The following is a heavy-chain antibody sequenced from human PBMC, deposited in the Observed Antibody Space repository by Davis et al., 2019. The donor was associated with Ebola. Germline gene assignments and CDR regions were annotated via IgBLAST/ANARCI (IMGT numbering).Heavy chain of an antibody. CDR2: INHRGST. Sequence: ESLKISCVASGLTISSFSMNWVRQASGKGLEWIGEINHRGSTKYNPSLKSRVTISVDTSKNQFSLKLRTVTAADTAVFYCARHSGSYGYYFDYWGQGTPVTVSS. J-gene: IGHJ4*02. V-gene: IGHV4-34*01. D-gene: IGHD1-26*01. CDR1: GLTISSFS. CDR3: ARHSGSYGYYFDY.